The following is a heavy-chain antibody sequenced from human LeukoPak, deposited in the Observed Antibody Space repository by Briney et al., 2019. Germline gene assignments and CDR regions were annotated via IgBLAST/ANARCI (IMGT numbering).Heavy chain of an antibody. V-gene: IGHV3-11*01. CDR1: GFTFSDYY. D-gene: IGHD2-2*01. CDR2: ISSSGSTI. J-gene: IGHJ4*02. CDR3: ARDDGVVVPAAIADY. Sequence: GGSLRLSCAASGFTFSDYYMSWIRQAPGKWLEWVSYISSSGSTIYYADSVKGRFTISSDNAKNSLYLQMNSLRAEDTAVYYCARDDGVVVPAAIADYWGQGTLVTVSS.